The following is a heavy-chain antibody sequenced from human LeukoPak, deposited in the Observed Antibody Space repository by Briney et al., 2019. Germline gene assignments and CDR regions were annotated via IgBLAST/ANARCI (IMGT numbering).Heavy chain of an antibody. CDR1: GFTFNSYA. J-gene: IGHJ4*02. CDR3: AKDKDYYDSSGNFGNPTVFDY. Sequence: PGGSLRLFCAASGFTFNSYAMDWVRQAPGKGLEWVSAISGSGGSTYYADSVKGRFTISRDNSKNTLYLQVNSLRAEDTAVYYCAKDKDYYDSSGNFGNPTVFDYWGQGTLVTVSS. V-gene: IGHV3-23*01. D-gene: IGHD3-22*01. CDR2: ISGSGGST.